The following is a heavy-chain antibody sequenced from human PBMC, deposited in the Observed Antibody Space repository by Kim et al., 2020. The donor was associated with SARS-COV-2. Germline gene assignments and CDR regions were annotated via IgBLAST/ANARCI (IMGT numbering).Heavy chain of an antibody. J-gene: IGHJ4*01. Sequence: GGSLRLSCAASGFTFSSYAMHWVRQAPGKGLEWVAVISYDGSNKYYADSVKGRFTISRDNSKNTLYLQMNGLRAEDTAVYYCARAAYYYGSGSDFDYWG. CDR2: ISYDGSNK. CDR1: GFTFSSYA. CDR3: ARAAYYYGSGSDFDY. D-gene: IGHD3-10*01. V-gene: IGHV3-30-3*01.